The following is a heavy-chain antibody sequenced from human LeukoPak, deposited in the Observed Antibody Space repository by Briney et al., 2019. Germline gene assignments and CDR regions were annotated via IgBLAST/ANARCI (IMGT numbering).Heavy chain of an antibody. Sequence: GRSLRLSCAASGFTVSSNYMSWVRQAPGKGLEWVSVIYSGGSTYYADSVKGRFTISRDNSKNTLYLQMNSLRAEDTAVYYCARDGGGYSSSPYYFDYWGQGTLVTVSS. CDR3: ARDGGGYSSSPYYFDY. CDR1: GFTVSSNY. V-gene: IGHV3-66*02. D-gene: IGHD6-6*01. CDR2: IYSGGST. J-gene: IGHJ4*02.